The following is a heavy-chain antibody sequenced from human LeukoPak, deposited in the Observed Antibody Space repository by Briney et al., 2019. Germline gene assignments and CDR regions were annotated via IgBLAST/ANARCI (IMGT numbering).Heavy chain of an antibody. V-gene: IGHV4-39*07. D-gene: IGHD6-19*01. CDR1: GGSISSSSYY. J-gene: IGHJ3*02. Sequence: SETLSLTCTVSGGSISSSSYYWGWIRQPPGKGLEWIGSIYHSGSTYYDPSLKSRVTISVDTSKNQFSLKLSSVTAADTAVYYCARGTDFLGMAVAATDDAFDIWGQGTMVTVSS. CDR3: ARGTDFLGMAVAATDDAFDI. CDR2: IYHSGST.